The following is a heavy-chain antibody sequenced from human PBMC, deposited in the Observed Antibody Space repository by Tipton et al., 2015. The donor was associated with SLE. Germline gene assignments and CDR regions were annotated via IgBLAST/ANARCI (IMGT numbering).Heavy chain of an antibody. CDR2: IYYSGST. J-gene: IGHJ4*02. V-gene: IGHV4-59*01. CDR3: ARGGIGGYDSFDY. D-gene: IGHD5-12*01. CDR1: GGSISTYY. Sequence: TLSPTCTVSGGSISTYYWSWIRQPPGKGLEWIGYIYYSGSTNYNPSLKSRVTISIDTSKNQFSLKLSSVTAADTAVYYCARGGIGGYDSFDYWGQGTLVTVSS.